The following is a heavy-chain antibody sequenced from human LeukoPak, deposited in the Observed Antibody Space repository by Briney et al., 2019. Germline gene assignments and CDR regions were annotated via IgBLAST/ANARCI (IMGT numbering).Heavy chain of an antibody. J-gene: IGHJ3*02. CDR2: IYHSGST. V-gene: IGHV4-38-2*02. CDR3: ARDWDGFDI. Sequence: SETLSLTCAVSGNSLSRSYYWGWIRQPPGKGLEWVGNIYHSGSTYYNPSLKSRVAISVDTSRNQFPLRLNSVTTADTAVYYCARDWDGFDIWGQGTVVTVSS. CDR1: GNSLSRSYY.